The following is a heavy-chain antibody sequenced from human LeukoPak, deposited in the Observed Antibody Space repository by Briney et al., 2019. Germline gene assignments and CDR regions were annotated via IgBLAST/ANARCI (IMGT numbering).Heavy chain of an antibody. Sequence: GGSLRLSCAASGFTFSSYDMHWIRQAPGRGLEWVSYISSSGSTIYYADSVKGRFTISRDNAKNSLYLQMNSLRAEDTAVYYCAREGSTTSPPVWGKGTTVTVSS. CDR2: ISSSGSTI. V-gene: IGHV3-11*04. J-gene: IGHJ6*04. D-gene: IGHD2-2*01. CDR3: AREGSTTSPPV. CDR1: GFTFSSYD.